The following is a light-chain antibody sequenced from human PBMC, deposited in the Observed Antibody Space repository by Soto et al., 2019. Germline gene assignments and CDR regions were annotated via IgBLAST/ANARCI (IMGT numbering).Light chain of an antibody. CDR2: GAS. J-gene: IGKJ3*01. CDR3: QQYGTSPPFT. CDR1: QSVSSNS. V-gene: IGKV3-20*01. Sequence: EIVLTQSPGTLSLSPGERATLSCRASQSVSSNSLAWYQLKPGQAPRRLIYGASNRATAIPDRFSGSGSGTDFTLTISRLEPEDFAVYYCQQYGTSPPFTFGPGTKVDSK.